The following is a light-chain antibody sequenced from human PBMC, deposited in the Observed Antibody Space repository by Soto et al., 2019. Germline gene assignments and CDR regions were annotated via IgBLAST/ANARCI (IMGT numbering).Light chain of an antibody. Sequence: EIVLTQSPGTLSLSPGERATLSCRASQSVSSSYFAWYQQRFGQAPRLLIYGASSRATGNPDRFSRSGSGTVFTLTIFRLEPEDFAVYYCQQYGSSSWTFGQGTKGDIK. CDR1: QSVSSSY. CDR2: GAS. J-gene: IGKJ1*01. CDR3: QQYGSSSWT. V-gene: IGKV3-20*01.